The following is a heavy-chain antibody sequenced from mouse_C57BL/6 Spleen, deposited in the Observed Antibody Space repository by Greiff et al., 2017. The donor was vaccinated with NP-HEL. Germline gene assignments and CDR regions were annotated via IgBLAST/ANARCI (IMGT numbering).Heavy chain of an antibody. Sequence: VQLQQPGAELVRPGPSVKLSCKASGYTFTSYWMHWVKQRPGQGLEWIGVIDPSDSYTNYNQKFKGKATLTVDTSSSTAYMQLSSLTSEDSAGYYCAREGWGLLRFAYWGQGTLVTVSA. J-gene: IGHJ3*01. D-gene: IGHD2-3*01. CDR1: GYTFTSYW. CDR2: IDPSDSYT. CDR3: AREGWGLLRFAY. V-gene: IGHV1-59*01.